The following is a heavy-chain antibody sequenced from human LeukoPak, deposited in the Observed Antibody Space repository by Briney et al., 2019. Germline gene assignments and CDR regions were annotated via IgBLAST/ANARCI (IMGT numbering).Heavy chain of an antibody. CDR3: ARGGLEPVDY. J-gene: IGHJ4*02. CDR1: GFTFSSYW. CDR2: INSDGSTT. D-gene: IGHD3-16*01. V-gene: IGHV3-74*01. Sequence: PGGSLRLSCAASGFTFSSYWMYWVRQAPGKGLVWVSRINSDGSTTVYADSVKGRFTISRDNAKNTLYLQMNSLRVEDTAVYYCARGGLEPVDYWGQGTLVTVSS.